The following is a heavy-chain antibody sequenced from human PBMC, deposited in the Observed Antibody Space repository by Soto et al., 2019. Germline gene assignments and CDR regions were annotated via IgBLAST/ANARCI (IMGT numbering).Heavy chain of an antibody. CDR1: GGSISSGGYY. CDR2: IYYSGST. Sequence: SETLSLTCTVSGGSISSGGYYWSWIRQHPGKGLEWIGYIYYSGSTYYNPSLKSRVTISVDTSKNQFSLKLSSVTAADTAVYYCARTFYCSGGSCPNPYFDYWGRGTLVTVSS. V-gene: IGHV4-31*03. J-gene: IGHJ4*02. D-gene: IGHD2-15*01. CDR3: ARTFYCSGGSCPNPYFDY.